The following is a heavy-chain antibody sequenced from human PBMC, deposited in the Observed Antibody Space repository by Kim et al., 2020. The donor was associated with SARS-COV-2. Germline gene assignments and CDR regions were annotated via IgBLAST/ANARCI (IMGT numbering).Heavy chain of an antibody. V-gene: IGHV4-39*01. CDR3: ARHNSGYSTLDY. D-gene: IGHD3-22*01. CDR2: IHYLGST. CDR1: SGSITSGSYY. Sequence: SETLSLTCTLSSGSITSGSYYWVWIRQPPGNGLEFIGKIHYLGSTDYNPSLKSRVTISIDTSEKYFSLKLTSVTAADTAVYFCARHNSGYSTLDYWGQGALVTVPS. J-gene: IGHJ4*02.